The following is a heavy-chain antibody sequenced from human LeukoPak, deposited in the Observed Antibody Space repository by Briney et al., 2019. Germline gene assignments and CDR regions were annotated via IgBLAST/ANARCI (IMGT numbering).Heavy chain of an antibody. J-gene: IGHJ4*02. CDR1: GFTFSSYW. V-gene: IGHV3-7*01. Sequence: GGSLRLSCAASGFTFSSYWMSWVRQAPGKGLEWVANIKQDGSEKYYVDSVKGRSTISRDNAKNSLYLQMNSLRAEDTAVYYCAREQTIYGVVSSPYFDYWGQGTLVTVSS. CDR2: IKQDGSEK. D-gene: IGHD3-3*01. CDR3: AREQTIYGVVSSPYFDY.